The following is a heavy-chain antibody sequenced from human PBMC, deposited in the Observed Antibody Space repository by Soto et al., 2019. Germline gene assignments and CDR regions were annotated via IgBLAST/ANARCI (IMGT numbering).Heavy chain of an antibody. V-gene: IGHV1-2*02. CDR1: GCPFSVPY. CDR3: ARRKLLLEFDY. Sequence: AAVNVSSKDSGCPFSVPYLAWVRQAPGQGLEWMGWINPNSGGTNYAQKFQGRVTMTRDTSISTAYMELSRLRSDDAAVYYCARRKLLLEFDYWGHRTLVTVSS. J-gene: IGHJ4*01. CDR2: INPNSGGT. D-gene: IGHD1-1*01.